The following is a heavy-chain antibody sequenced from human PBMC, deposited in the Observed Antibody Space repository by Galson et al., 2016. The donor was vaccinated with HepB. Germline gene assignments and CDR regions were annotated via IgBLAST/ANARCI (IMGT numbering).Heavy chain of an antibody. Sequence: SLRLSCAASGFTFSDYSMNWVRQAPGKGLEWISFISSSSFSSSGSTIYYADSVKGRFTISRDNSRNTLYLEMTTLRAEDTAVYYCARDGRGAYSSSDWFDSWGQGTLVTVSS. J-gene: IGHJ5*01. CDR1: GFTFSDYS. V-gene: IGHV3-48*01. CDR2: ISSSSFSSSGSTI. D-gene: IGHD3-10*01. CDR3: ARDGRGAYSSSDWFDS.